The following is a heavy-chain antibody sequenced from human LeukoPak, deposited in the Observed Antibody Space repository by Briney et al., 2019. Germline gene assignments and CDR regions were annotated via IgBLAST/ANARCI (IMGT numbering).Heavy chain of an antibody. Sequence: PGGSLRLSCAASGFTFSTYAMHWVRQAPGKGLEWVAVISYDGSKKYYADSVKGRFTISRDNSKNTLYLQMNSLRAEDTAVYYCAKVEGSTVVTGFDYWGQGTLVTVSS. CDR3: AKVEGSTVVTGFDY. V-gene: IGHV3-30*07. CDR1: GFTFSTYA. D-gene: IGHD4-23*01. CDR2: ISYDGSKK. J-gene: IGHJ4*02.